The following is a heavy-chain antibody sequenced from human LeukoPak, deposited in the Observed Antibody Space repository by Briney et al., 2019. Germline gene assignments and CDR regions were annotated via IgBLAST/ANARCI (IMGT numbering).Heavy chain of an antibody. D-gene: IGHD3-22*01. Sequence: ASVKVSCKASGYTFTGYYMHWVRQAPGQGLEWIGWINPNSGGTNYAQKFQGRVTMTRDTSISTAYMELSRLRSDDTAVYYCARDYYDSSGYPPHYWGQGTLVTVSS. J-gene: IGHJ4*02. CDR1: GYTFTGYY. V-gene: IGHV1-2*02. CDR2: INPNSGGT. CDR3: ARDYYDSSGYPPHY.